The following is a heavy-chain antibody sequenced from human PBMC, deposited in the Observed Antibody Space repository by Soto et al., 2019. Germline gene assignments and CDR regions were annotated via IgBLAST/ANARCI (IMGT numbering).Heavy chain of an antibody. J-gene: IGHJ4*02. CDR3: GRTYTGG. CDR1: GFSLRDYA. D-gene: IGHD3-10*01. Sequence: GGSLRLSCAASGFSLRDYALSWVRQAAGGGLEWVSGISGSEDRTNYADFVRGRFIISKDRAKNTLYLDMSGLRVDDTAVYFCGRTYTGGWGQGTLVTVSS. V-gene: IGHV3-23*01. CDR2: ISGSEDRT.